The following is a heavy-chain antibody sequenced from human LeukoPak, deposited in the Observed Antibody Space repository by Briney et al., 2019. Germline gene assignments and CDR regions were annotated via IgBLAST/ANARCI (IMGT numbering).Heavy chain of an antibody. CDR2: INTNTGNP. J-gene: IGHJ4*02. D-gene: IGHD3-10*01. CDR1: GYTFTSYA. Sequence: ASVKVSCKASGYTFTSYAMNWVRQAPGQGLEWMGWINTNTGNPTYAQGFTGRFVFSLDTSVSTAYLQISSLKAEDTAVYYCAREGVGEPSRGYFDYWGQGTLVTVSS. CDR3: AREGVGEPSRGYFDY. V-gene: IGHV7-4-1*02.